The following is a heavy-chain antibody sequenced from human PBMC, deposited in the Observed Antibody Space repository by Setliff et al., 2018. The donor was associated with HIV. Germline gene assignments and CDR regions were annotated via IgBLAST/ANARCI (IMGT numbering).Heavy chain of an antibody. CDR3: ARDPFLWEVTPP. CDR1: GYTFTNYY. V-gene: IGHV1-2*02. CDR2: INPNSGGT. J-gene: IGHJ5*02. Sequence: ASVKVSCKASGYTFTNYYLHWVRQAPGQGLEWMGWINPNSGGTNYAQKFQGRVTMTRDTSISTAYMELSRLRYDDTAIYYCARDPFLWEVTPPWGQGTPVTVSS. D-gene: IGHD3-10*01.